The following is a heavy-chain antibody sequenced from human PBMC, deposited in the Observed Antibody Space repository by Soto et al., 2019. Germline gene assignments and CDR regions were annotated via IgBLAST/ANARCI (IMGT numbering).Heavy chain of an antibody. V-gene: IGHV3-11*01. D-gene: IGHD3-3*01. CDR2: ISSSGSTI. Sequence: GGSLRLSCAASGFTFSDYYMSWIRQAPGKGLEWVSYISSSGSTIYYADSVKGRFTISRDNAKNSLYLQMNSLRAEDTAVYYCARVGVYDFWSGYPIDYWGQGTLVTVSS. J-gene: IGHJ4*02. CDR1: GFTFSDYY. CDR3: ARVGVYDFWSGYPIDY.